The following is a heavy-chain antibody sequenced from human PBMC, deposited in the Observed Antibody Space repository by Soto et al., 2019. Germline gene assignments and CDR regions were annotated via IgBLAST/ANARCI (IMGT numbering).Heavy chain of an antibody. CDR1: GGTFSSYA. CDR3: AREGLSDDIYDSRGRHGMEV. V-gene: IGHV1-69*06. D-gene: IGHD3-9*01. J-gene: IGHJ6*02. CDR2: IIPIFGTA. Sequence: SVKISCKASGGTFSSYAISWVRQAPGQGLEWMGGIIPIFGTANYAQKFQGRVTITADKSTSTAYMELSSLRSEDTAVYYCAREGLSDDIYDSRGRHGMEVWGQGTKVTVSS.